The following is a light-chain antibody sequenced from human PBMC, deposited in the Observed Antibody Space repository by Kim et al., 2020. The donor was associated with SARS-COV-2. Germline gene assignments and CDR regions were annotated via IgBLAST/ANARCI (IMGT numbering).Light chain of an antibody. J-gene: IGLJ3*02. Sequence: CSLSSGYSNYKVDWYQQRPGKGPRFVMRVGTGGIVGSKGDGIPDRFSVLGSGLNRYLTIKNIQEEDESDYHCGADHGSGSNFSHWVFGGGTQLTVL. V-gene: IGLV9-49*01. CDR2: VGTGGIVG. CDR1: SGYSNYK. CDR3: GADHGSGSNFSHWV.